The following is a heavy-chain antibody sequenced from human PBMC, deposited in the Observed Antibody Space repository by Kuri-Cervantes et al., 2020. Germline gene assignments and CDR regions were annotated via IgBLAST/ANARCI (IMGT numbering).Heavy chain of an antibody. CDR2: VSYDGSNK. V-gene: IGHV3-30-3*01. D-gene: IGHD4-17*01. J-gene: IGHJ6*02. Sequence: GGSLRLSCAASGFTFSSYARHWVRQAPGKGLEWVAVVSYDGSNKYYADSVKGRFTIFKENSKNMLYLQMNSLSAEAAVWYYCAGGGGDGDYVYYYGIDVWGQGTTVTVSS. CDR3: AGGGGDGDYVYYYGIDV. CDR1: GFTFSSYA.